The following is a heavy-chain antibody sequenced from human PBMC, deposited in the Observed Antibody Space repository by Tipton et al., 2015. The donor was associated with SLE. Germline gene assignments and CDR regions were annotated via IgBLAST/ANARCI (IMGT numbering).Heavy chain of an antibody. D-gene: IGHD1-26*01. CDR3: ARERDRESYYKDAFDI. CDR2: IYTSGST. J-gene: IGHJ3*02. Sequence: TLSPTCTVSGGSISSYYWSWIRQPAGQGLEWIGRIYTSGSTNYNPALKSRVTMSVDTSKNQFSLKLSSVTAADTAVYYCARERDRESYYKDAFDIWGQGTMVTVSS. CDR1: GGSISSYY. V-gene: IGHV4-4*07.